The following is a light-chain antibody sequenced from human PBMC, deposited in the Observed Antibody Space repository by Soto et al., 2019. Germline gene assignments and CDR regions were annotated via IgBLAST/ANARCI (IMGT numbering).Light chain of an antibody. CDR1: QSVSSSF. Sequence: EIVLTQSPGTLSLSPGETATLSCRASQSVSSSFLAWYQQKPGQAPRLLIYGASSRATGIPDRISGSGSGTDLTLTISRLEPEDVAVYYCQQYGSSPLTFGGGTKVEIK. CDR3: QQYGSSPLT. CDR2: GAS. V-gene: IGKV3-20*01. J-gene: IGKJ4*01.